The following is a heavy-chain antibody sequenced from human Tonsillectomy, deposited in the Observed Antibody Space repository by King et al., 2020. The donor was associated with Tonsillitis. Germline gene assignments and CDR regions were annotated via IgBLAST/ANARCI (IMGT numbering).Heavy chain of an antibody. Sequence: QLQESGPGLVRPSQTLSLTCTVSGGSISSDDYYWSWIRQPPGKALVWIGYIYYSGSTFYNPSLKSRLTISVDTSKNQFSLRLTSVTAADTAVYYCAREGYGDSGDYPGAFDIWGRGTVVTVSS. D-gene: IGHD3-22*01. CDR2: IYYSGST. V-gene: IGHV4-30-4*01. J-gene: IGHJ3*02. CDR1: GGSISSDDYY. CDR3: AREGYGDSGDYPGAFDI.